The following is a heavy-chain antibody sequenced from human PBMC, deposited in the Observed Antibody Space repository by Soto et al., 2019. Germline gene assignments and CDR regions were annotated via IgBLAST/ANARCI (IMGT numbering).Heavy chain of an antibody. CDR3: ARDRECSGGTCYNYFDY. J-gene: IGHJ4*02. V-gene: IGHV4-31*03. CDR1: GGSISSGGYY. CDR2: IYYSGST. Sequence: PSETLSLTCTVSGGSISSGGYYWSWIRQHPGRGLEWTGYIYYSGSTYYNPSLKSRVTISVDTSKNQFSLQLSSVTAADTAVYYCARDRECSGGTCYNYFDYWGQGALVTVS. D-gene: IGHD2-15*01.